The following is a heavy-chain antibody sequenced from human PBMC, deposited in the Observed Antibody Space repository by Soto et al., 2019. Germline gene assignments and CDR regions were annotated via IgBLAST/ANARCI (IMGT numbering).Heavy chain of an antibody. D-gene: IGHD6-19*01. Sequence: QVQLVESGGGVVQAGGSLGLSCTASGFTFSTYGMHWVRQAPGKGPEWVAVMSHDGSHKAFLDSVKGRFIISRDNSKNTLYLQMNSLGPDDTAVYYWARLTRSGWDHYYYGRDVWGQGPTVSVSS. CDR2: MSHDGSHK. V-gene: IGHV3-30*03. CDR3: ARLTRSGWDHYYYGRDV. J-gene: IGHJ6*02. CDR1: GFTFSTYG.